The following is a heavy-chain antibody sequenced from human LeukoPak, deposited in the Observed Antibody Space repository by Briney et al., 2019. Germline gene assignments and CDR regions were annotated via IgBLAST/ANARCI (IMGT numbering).Heavy chain of an antibody. J-gene: IGHJ4*02. CDR2: IYSGGST. V-gene: IGHV3-66*02. D-gene: IGHD3-3*01. CDR3: ARDQSGFLEWPF. Sequence: RPGGSLRLSCAASGFTVSSNYMNWVRQAPGKGLEWVSVIYSGGSTYYVDSVKGRFTISRDNSKNTLYLQMNSLRAEDTAVYYCARDQSGFLEWPFWGQGTLVTVSS. CDR1: GFTVSSNY.